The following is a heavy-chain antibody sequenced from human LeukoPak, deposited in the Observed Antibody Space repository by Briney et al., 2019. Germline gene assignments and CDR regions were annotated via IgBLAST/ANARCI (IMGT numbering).Heavy chain of an antibody. Sequence: GGSLRLSCAASGFTFDDYGMSWVRQAPGKGLEWVSGINWNGVSTGYADSVKGRFTISRDNAKNFFHLQMNSLRAEDTALYYCARGRSRITSHAFDIWGQGTMVTVSS. D-gene: IGHD2-2*01. CDR1: GFTFDDYG. CDR2: INWNGVST. CDR3: ARGRSRITSHAFDI. J-gene: IGHJ3*02. V-gene: IGHV3-20*04.